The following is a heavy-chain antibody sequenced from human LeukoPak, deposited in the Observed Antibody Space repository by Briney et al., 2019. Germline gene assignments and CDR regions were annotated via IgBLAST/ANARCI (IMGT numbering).Heavy chain of an antibody. Sequence: GGSLRLSCSASGFSFSSYWMHWVRQVPGKGPVWVSCLNSDGTRISYADSVKGRFIISRDNANNTLYLQMNSLRVEDTAVYYCAREVSSGNLDYWGQGTLVTVSS. CDR3: AREVSSGNLDY. J-gene: IGHJ4*02. D-gene: IGHD3-3*01. CDR2: LNSDGTRI. V-gene: IGHV3-74*01. CDR1: GFSFSSYW.